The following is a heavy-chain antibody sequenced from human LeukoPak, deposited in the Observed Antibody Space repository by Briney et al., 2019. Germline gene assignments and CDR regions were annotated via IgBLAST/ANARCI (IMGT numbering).Heavy chain of an antibody. J-gene: IGHJ6*03. D-gene: IGHD2-2*01. CDR3: ARGVVPPGMDYDHYMDV. Sequence: SETLSLTCTVSGDSISSYYWTWIRQPAGKGLEWIGRVSPSGNTKYNSSLRSRLSMSVDSSKNQISLKVTSVTAADTAVYYCARGVVPPGMDYDHYMDVWGKGTTVTVSS. CDR2: VSPSGNT. CDR1: GDSISSYY. V-gene: IGHV4-4*07.